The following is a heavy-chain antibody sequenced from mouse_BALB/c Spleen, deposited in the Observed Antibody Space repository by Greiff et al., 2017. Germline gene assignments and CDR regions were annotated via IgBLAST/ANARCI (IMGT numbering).Heavy chain of an antibody. D-gene: IGHD2-1*01. CDR3: ARSDYGNSVYFDY. J-gene: IGHJ2*01. CDR1: GYTFTDYN. V-gene: IGHV1-18*01. Sequence: VQLQQSGPELVKPGASVKIPCKASGYTFTDYNMDWVKQSHGKSLEWIGDINPNNGGTIYNQKFKGKATLTVDKSSSTAYMELRSLTSEDTAVYYCARSDYGNSVYFDYWGQGTTLTVSS. CDR2: INPNNGGT.